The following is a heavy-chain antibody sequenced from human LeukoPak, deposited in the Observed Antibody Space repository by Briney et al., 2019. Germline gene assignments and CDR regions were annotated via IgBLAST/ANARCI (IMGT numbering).Heavy chain of an antibody. D-gene: IGHD6-13*01. CDR1: GGSISRYY. CDR3: ARAPSSSWYENWFDP. V-gene: IGHV4-59*12. J-gene: IGHJ5*02. Sequence: SETLSLTCTVSGGSISRYYWRWIRRPPGKGLEWIGDIYYNGNTNYNPSLESRVTISVDTSKNQFSLELSSVTAADTAVYYCARAPSSSWYENWFDPWGQGTLVTVSS. CDR2: IYYNGNT.